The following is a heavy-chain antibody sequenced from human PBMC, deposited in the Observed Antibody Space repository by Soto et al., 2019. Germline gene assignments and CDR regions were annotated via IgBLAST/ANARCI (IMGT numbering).Heavy chain of an antibody. CDR2: IRSKANSYAT. V-gene: IGHV3-73*01. J-gene: IGHJ3*02. D-gene: IGHD1-1*01. CDR1: GFTFSGSA. Sequence: PGGSLRLSCAASGFTFSGSAMHWVRQASGKGLEWVGRIRSKANSYATAYAASVKGRFTISRDDSKNTLYLQMNSLRAEDTALYYCAKDKFGTTAFDIWGQGTMVTVSS. CDR3: AKDKFGTTAFDI.